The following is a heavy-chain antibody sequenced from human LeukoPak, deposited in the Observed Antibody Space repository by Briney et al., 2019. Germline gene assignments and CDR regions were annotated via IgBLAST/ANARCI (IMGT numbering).Heavy chain of an antibody. CDR2: IYTSGST. CDR1: GGSLRSYH. V-gene: IGHV4-4*07. CDR3: AREGVIGNDVLDF. J-gene: IGHJ3*01. Sequence: SETLSLTCTVSGGSLRSYHWTWIRQPAGKGLEWIGRIYTSGSTNYNPSLRSRVTMSVDTSKNQFSLNLSSVTAADTAVYYCAREGVIGNDVLDFWGQGTMVTVSS. D-gene: IGHD3-10*01.